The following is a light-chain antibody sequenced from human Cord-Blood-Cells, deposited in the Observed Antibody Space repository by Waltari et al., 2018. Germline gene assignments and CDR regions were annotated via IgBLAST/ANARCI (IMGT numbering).Light chain of an antibody. V-gene: IGKV3-15*01. CDR1: QSVSSN. CDR2: GAS. Sequence: EIVLTQPPATLSVSPGERATLSCRASQSVSSNLAWYQQQPGQAPRLLIYGASTSATGIPARFSGSGSRTEFTLTISSLQSEDFAVYYCQQYNNWPPYTFGQGTKLEIK. CDR3: QQYNNWPPYT. J-gene: IGKJ2*01.